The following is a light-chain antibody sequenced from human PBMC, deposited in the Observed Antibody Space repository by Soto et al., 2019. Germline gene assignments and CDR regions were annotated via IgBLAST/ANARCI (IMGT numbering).Light chain of an antibody. CDR1: SFNIGNNY. V-gene: IGLV1-51*01. CDR2: DND. J-gene: IGLJ2*01. Sequence: QTVVTQPPSVSAAPGQKVTISCSGSSFNIGNNYVSWYQQLPGTAPKLLICDNDKRPSGIPDRFSASKSGTSATLGIAGLQTGDEADYYCGTWDSSLSAVVFGGGTKLTVL. CDR3: GTWDSSLSAVV.